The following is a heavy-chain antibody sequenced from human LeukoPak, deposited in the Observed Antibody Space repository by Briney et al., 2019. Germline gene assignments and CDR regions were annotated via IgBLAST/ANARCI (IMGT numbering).Heavy chain of an antibody. CDR2: INAGNGNT. J-gene: IGHJ4*02. V-gene: IGHV1-3*01. CDR1: GYTFTSYA. Sequence: ASVKVSCKASGYTFTSYAMHWVRQAPGQRLEWMGWINAGNGNTKYSQKFQGRVTITRDTFASTAYMELSSLRSEDTAVYYCARQNRLLWFGELGYWGQGTLVTVSS. D-gene: IGHD3-10*01. CDR3: ARQNRLLWFGELGY.